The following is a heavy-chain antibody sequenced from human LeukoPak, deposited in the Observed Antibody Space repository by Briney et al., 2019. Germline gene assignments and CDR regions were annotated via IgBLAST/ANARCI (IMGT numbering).Heavy chain of an antibody. V-gene: IGHV1-8*01. CDR3: ARDGKRHYGSGTYYRVGLNWFDP. CDR2: MNPNSGDT. Sequence: ASVKVSCKASGYTFTSYDINWVRQATGQGLEWMGWMNPNSGDTGYAQKFQGRITITTDESTSTAYMELSSLRSEDTAVYYCARDGKRHYGSGTYYRVGLNWFDPWGQGTLVTVSS. J-gene: IGHJ5*02. D-gene: IGHD3-10*01. CDR1: GYTFTSYD.